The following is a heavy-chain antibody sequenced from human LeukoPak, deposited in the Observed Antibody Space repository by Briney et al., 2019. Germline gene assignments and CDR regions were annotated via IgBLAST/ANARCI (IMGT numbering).Heavy chain of an antibody. CDR3: ARDRFREREYYDSSGYYQN. CDR2: IWYDGSNK. J-gene: IGHJ4*02. CDR1: GFTFSSYG. V-gene: IGHV3-33*01. Sequence: QPGGSLRLSCAASGFTFSSYGMHWVRQAPGKGLERVAVIWYDGSNKYYADSVKGRFTISRDNSKNTLYLQMNSLRAEDTAVYYCARDRFREREYYDSSGYYQNWGQGTLVTVSS. D-gene: IGHD3-22*01.